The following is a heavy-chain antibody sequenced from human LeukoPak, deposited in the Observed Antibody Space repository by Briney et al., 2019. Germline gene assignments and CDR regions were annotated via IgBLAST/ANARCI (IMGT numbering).Heavy chain of an antibody. CDR1: GFTSSSYW. V-gene: IGHV3-7*05. D-gene: IGHD6-19*01. J-gene: IGHJ4*02. Sequence: PGGSLRLSCAASGFTSSSYWMSWVRQAPGKGLEWVANIKEDGSEKYYVDSVKGRFTISRDNAKNSLYLQMNSLRPEDTAVYYCASQFWWAAVAGTALDYWGQGTLVTVSS. CDR3: ASQFWWAAVAGTALDY. CDR2: IKEDGSEK.